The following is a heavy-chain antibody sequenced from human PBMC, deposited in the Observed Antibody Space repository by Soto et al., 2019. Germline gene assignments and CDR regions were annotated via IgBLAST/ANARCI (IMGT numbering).Heavy chain of an antibody. CDR2: IWYDGSNK. Sequence: QVQLVESGGGVVQPGRSLRLSCAASGFTFSSYGMHWVRQAPGKGLEWVAVIWYDGSNKYYADSVKGRFTISRDNSKNPLYLQMNSLRAEDTAVYYCARGASPPPYYYDSSGFNYWGQGTLVTVSS. V-gene: IGHV3-33*01. J-gene: IGHJ4*02. CDR1: GFTFSSYG. D-gene: IGHD3-22*01. CDR3: ARGASPPPYYYDSSGFNY.